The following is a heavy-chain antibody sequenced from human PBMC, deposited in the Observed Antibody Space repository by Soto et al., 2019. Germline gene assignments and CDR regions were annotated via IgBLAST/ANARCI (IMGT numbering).Heavy chain of an antibody. CDR3: ARFQRWLQLGIFDY. Sequence: SETLSLTCTVSGDSISNGGFYWSWIRQHPGKGLEWIGEINHSGSTNYNPSLKSRVTISVDTSKNQFSLKLSSVTAADTAVYYCARFQRWLQLGIFDYWGQGTLVTVSS. CDR1: GDSISNGGFY. D-gene: IGHD5-12*01. V-gene: IGHV4-34*01. CDR2: INHSGST. J-gene: IGHJ4*02.